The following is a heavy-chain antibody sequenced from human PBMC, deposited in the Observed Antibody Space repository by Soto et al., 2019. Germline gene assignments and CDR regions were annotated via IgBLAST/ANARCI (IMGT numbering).Heavy chain of an antibody. V-gene: IGHV1-69*01. CDR1: GGTFSSYA. J-gene: IGHJ6*02. CDR3: ARAIGYCTNGVCYNYYYYGMDV. Sequence: QVQLVQSGAEVKKPGSSVKVSCKASGGTFSSYAISWVRQAPGQGLEGMGGIIPMFRAENYAQECQGIVTITADESTSTAYMELSSLRSEDTAVYYCARAIGYCTNGVCYNYYYYGMDVWGQGTTVTVSS. CDR2: IIPMFRAE. D-gene: IGHD2-8*01.